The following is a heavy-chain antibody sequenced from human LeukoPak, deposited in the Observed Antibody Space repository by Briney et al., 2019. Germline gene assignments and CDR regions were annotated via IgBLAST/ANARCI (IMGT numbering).Heavy chain of an antibody. CDR3: ARDSCSSTSCSIDY. CDR1: GGSISSGDYY. Sequence: SSETLSLTCTVSGGSISSGDYYWSWIRQPPGKGLEWIGYIYYSGSTHYNPSLKSRVTISVDTSKNQFSLKLSSVTAADTAVYYCARDSCSSTSCSIDYWGQGTLVTVSS. V-gene: IGHV4-30-4*08. D-gene: IGHD2-2*01. J-gene: IGHJ4*02. CDR2: IYYSGST.